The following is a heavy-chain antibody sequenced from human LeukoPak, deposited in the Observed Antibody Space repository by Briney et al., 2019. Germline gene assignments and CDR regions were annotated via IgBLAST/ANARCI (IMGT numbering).Heavy chain of an antibody. CDR1: GESFSGYY. CDR2: INHSGST. Sequence: PSETLSLTCAVSGESFSGYYWTWIRQPPGKGLEWIGQINHSGSTNYNPSLKSRVTISVATSKNQFSLRLNSVTAADTAVYYCARRGTIGTTTVDYWGQGTPVTVSS. CDR3: ARRGTIGTTTVDY. J-gene: IGHJ4*02. V-gene: IGHV4-34*01. D-gene: IGHD1-1*01.